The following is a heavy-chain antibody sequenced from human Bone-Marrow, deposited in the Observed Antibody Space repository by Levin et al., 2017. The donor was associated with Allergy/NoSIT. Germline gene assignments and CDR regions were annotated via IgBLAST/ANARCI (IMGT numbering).Heavy chain of an antibody. V-gene: IGHV3-23*01. CDR2: VSGSGDDS. CDR3: AKLSGTTIGYYYYYMNV. D-gene: IGHD1-1*01. CDR1: GFSFSDYA. Sequence: LSLPCAASGFSFSDYAMTWVRQAPGKGLEWVSGVSGSGDDSYYADSVKGRFTISRDNSKNTLFLQMKSLRAEDTAEYYCAKLSGTTIGYYYYYMNVWGRGTTVTVSS. J-gene: IGHJ6*03.